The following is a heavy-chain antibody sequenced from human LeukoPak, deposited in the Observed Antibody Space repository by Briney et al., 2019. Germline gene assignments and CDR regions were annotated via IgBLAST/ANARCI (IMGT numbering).Heavy chain of an antibody. J-gene: IGHJ3*02. Sequence: SETLSLTCAVYVGSFSGYYWSWIRQPPGKGLEWIGEINHSGSTNYNPSLKSRVTISVDTSKNQFSLKLSSETAADTAVYYCARAHDYGNVFDIWGQGTMVTVSS. CDR3: ARAHDYGNVFDI. V-gene: IGHV4-34*01. CDR2: INHSGST. D-gene: IGHD4-17*01. CDR1: VGSFSGYY.